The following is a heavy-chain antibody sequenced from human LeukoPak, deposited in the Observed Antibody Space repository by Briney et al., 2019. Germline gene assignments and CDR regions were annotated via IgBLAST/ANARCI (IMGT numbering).Heavy chain of an antibody. CDR1: GGSISSSSYY. V-gene: IGHV4-39*07. J-gene: IGHJ2*01. D-gene: IGHD3-3*01. CDR3: ARFHRVFLRWYFDL. CDR2: IYYSGST. Sequence: SETLSLTCTVSGGSISSSSYYWGWIRQPPGKGLEWIGSIYYSGSTYYNPSLKSRVTISVDTSKNQFSLKLSSVTAADTAVYYCARFHRVFLRWYFDLWGRGTLVTVSS.